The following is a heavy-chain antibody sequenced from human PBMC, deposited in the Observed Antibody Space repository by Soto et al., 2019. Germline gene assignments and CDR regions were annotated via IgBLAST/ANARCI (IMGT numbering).Heavy chain of an antibody. V-gene: IGHV3-30*09. D-gene: IGHD3-16*01. CDR1: GFIFRSYA. CDR3: ASALRGSYPNFDY. CDR2: ITYDGANG. Sequence: GGSLRLSCLASGFIFRSYAMHWVRQAPGKGLEWVAVITYDGANGYYADSVRGRFAISRDNSKRTLFLQMNSLRPEDTAVYYCASALRGSYPNFDYWGPGSMDTFSS. J-gene: IGHJ4*02.